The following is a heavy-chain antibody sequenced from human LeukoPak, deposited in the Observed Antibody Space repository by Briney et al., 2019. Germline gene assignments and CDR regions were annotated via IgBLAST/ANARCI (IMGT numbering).Heavy chain of an antibody. Sequence: SETLSLTCTVSGGSISSSSYYWGWIRQPPGKGLEWIGSIYYSGSTYYNPSLKSRVTISVDTSKNQFSLKLSSVTAADTAVYYCARHLGYCSSTSCYGEYYYYYMDVWGKGTTVTVSS. D-gene: IGHD2-2*01. CDR2: IYYSGST. CDR1: GGSISSSSYY. V-gene: IGHV4-39*01. J-gene: IGHJ6*03. CDR3: ARHLGYCSSTSCYGEYYYYYMDV.